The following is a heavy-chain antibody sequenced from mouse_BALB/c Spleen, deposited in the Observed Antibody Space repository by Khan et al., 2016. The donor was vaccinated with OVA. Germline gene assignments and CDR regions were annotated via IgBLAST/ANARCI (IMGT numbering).Heavy chain of an antibody. J-gene: IGHJ3*01. D-gene: IGHD6-1*01. Sequence: EVQLQESGPGLVKPSQSLSLTCSVTGYSITNGYFWNWIRQFPGNNLEWMGYIRYDGNTNYNPSLKNRISINRDTSKNQFFLNLNSVTPEDTAAYDSARGGSAGPAVCTDWGQGTLVTVSA. CDR2: IRYDGNT. CDR1: GYSITNGYF. CDR3: ARGGSAGPAVCTD. V-gene: IGHV3-6*02.